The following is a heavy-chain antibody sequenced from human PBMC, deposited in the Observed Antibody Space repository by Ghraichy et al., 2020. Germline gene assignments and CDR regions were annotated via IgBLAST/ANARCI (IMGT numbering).Heavy chain of an antibody. V-gene: IGHV4-34*01. CDR3: ARAQYCSSTNCYFVPSPYSY. D-gene: IGHD2-2*01. CDR1: GGSFSGYY. Sequence: SETLSLTCAVYGGSFSGYYWSWIRQPPGKGLEWIGEINHSGSTSYNPSLKSRVTISVDTSKNQFSLKLSSVTAADTAVYYCARAQYCSSTNCYFVPSPYSYWGQRILVTVSS. CDR2: INHSGST. J-gene: IGHJ4*02.